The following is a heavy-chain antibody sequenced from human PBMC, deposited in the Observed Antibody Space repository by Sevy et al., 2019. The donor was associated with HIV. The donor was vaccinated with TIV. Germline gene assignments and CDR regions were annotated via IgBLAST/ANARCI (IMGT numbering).Heavy chain of an antibody. D-gene: IGHD3-3*01. CDR2: MSGSGGST. CDR3: AKLSERFLEWLFFDY. Sequence: GGSLRLSCAASGFTFSSYAMSWVRQAPGKGLEWVSAMSGSGGSTYYADSVKGRFTISRDNSKNTLYLQMNSLRAEDTAVYYCAKLSERFLEWLFFDYWGQGTLVTVSS. J-gene: IGHJ4*02. V-gene: IGHV3-23*01. CDR1: GFTFSSYA.